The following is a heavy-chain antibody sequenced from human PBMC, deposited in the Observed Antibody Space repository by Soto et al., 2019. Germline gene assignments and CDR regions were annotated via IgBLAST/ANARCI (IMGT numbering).Heavy chain of an antibody. CDR1: GFTFSDYY. D-gene: IGHD3-9*01. CDR2: ISSSGSTI. CDR3: ARVGRDILTGYSPDFDY. Sequence: QVQLVESGGGLVKPGGSLRLSCAASGFTFSDYYMSWIRQAPGKGLEWVSYISSSGSTIYYADSVKGRCTISRANAKHSLYLQMNSLRAEATVVYYCARVGRDILTGYSPDFDYWGQGTLVTVSS. V-gene: IGHV3-11*01. J-gene: IGHJ4*02.